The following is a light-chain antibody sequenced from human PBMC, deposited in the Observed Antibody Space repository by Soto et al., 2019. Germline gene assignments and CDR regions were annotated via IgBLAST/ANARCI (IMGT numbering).Light chain of an antibody. V-gene: IGKV1-39*01. CDR1: QTISSY. CDR3: QQSYSTPLT. J-gene: IGKJ4*01. Sequence: DIQMTQSPSSLSASVGDRVTITCRASQTISSYLNWYQQKPGKAPKLLIYAASRLQSGVPSRFSGSGSGTNFTLTIRSLQPEDFATYYWQQSYSTPLTFGGGTKVEIK. CDR2: AAS.